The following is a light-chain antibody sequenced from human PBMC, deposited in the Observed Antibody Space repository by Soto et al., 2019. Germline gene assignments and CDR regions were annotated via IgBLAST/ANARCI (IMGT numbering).Light chain of an antibody. Sequence: QSALTQPRSVSGSPGQSVTISCTGTSSDVGGYNHVSWYQQHPGKAPKYMIYDVSKRPSGVPDRFSGSKSGNTASLTISGLQAEDESDYYCCSYAGSYTFLFGGGTKLTVL. CDR1: SSDVGGYNH. CDR3: CSYAGSYTFL. J-gene: IGLJ2*01. CDR2: DVS. V-gene: IGLV2-11*01.